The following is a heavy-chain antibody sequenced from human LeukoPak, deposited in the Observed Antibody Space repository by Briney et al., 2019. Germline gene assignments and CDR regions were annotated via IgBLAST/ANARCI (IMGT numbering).Heavy chain of an antibody. CDR1: GFTFSSYW. CDR3: AELGITMIGGV. CDR2: INSDGSST. Sequence: GGSLRLSCAASGFTFSSYWMHWVRQAPGKGLMWVSRINSDGSSTSYVDSVKGRFTISRDNAKNSLYLQMNSLRAEDTAVYYCAELGITMIGGVWGKGTTVAISS. D-gene: IGHD3-10*02. V-gene: IGHV3-74*01. J-gene: IGHJ6*04.